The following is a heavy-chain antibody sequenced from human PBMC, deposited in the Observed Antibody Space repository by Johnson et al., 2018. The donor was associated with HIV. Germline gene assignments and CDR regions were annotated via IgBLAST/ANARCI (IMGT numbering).Heavy chain of an antibody. D-gene: IGHD6-19*01. CDR2: IRSKAYGGTT. CDR3: TRDFSSGWYSARVAFDN. Sequence: VQLVESGGGVVQPGRSLRLSCPASGFTFSSSWLSWVRQAPGKGLAWVGFIRSKAYGGTTHYAASVKGRFTISRDDSKSIAYLQMNSLKTEDTAVYYCTRDFSSGWYSARVAFDNWGQGTMVTVSS. CDR1: GFTFSSSW. V-gene: IGHV3-49*04. J-gene: IGHJ3*02.